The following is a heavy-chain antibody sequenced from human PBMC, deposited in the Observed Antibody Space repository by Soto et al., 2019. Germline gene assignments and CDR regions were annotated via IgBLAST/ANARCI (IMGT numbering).Heavy chain of an antibody. V-gene: IGHV3-23*01. D-gene: IGHD1-26*01. CDR1: GFTFSYFG. J-gene: IGHJ4*02. CDR2: IVGCGGIK. CDR3: ARRMVYCENAFDN. Sequence: EVQLLESGGGLVQPGGSLRLSCSGSGFTFSYFGMNWVRQAPGKGLEWVSYIVGCGGIKSYADSLKGRFTISRDNSKNTLSLQMNSLRADDTAVYYCARRMVYCENAFDNWGQGTLVTVSS.